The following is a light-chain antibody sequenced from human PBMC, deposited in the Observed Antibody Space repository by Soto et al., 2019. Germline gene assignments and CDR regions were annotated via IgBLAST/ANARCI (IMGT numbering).Light chain of an antibody. CDR3: QQYNKWPLT. J-gene: IGKJ3*01. CDR1: QSVSSN. V-gene: IGKV3-15*01. Sequence: EIVLTQSPATLSVSPGERATLSCRASQSVSSNLAWFQQKPGQTLRLLIYGASTRATGIPARFSGSGSGTELTLTISSMQSEDFTVYFCQQYNKWPLTFGPRTKVEIK. CDR2: GAS.